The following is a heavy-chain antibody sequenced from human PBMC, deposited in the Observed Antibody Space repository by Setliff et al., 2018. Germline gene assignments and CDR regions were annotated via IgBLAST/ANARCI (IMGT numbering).Heavy chain of an antibody. CDR2: ISYDERQR. Sequence: GGSLRLSCAASGFNFNLYGMHWVRQAPGRGLEWVAVISYDERQRYYGDSVKGRFTISRDNSKNTLSLQMNSLRAEDTAVYYCIRDWGEAGSTNAFDIWGQGTVVTVSS. V-gene: IGHV3-30*03. J-gene: IGHJ3*02. D-gene: IGHD1-26*01. CDR3: IRDWGEAGSTNAFDI. CDR1: GFNFNLYG.